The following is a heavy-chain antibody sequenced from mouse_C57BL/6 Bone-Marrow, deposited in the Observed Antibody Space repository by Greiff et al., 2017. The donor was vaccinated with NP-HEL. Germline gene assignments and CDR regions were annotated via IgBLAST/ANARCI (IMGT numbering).Heavy chain of an antibody. Sequence: EVKVEESGPGLVKPSQSLSLTCSVTGYSITSCYYWNWIRQLPGNKLEWMGYIGYDGSNNYNPPLKNRISITRDTSKNQFFLKLNAVTTEDTATYYGAIELDYDYDEDAMDYWGQGTSVTVSS. CDR3: AIELDYDYDEDAMDY. D-gene: IGHD2-4*01. V-gene: IGHV3-6*01. J-gene: IGHJ4*01. CDR1: GYSITSCYY. CDR2: IGYDGSN.